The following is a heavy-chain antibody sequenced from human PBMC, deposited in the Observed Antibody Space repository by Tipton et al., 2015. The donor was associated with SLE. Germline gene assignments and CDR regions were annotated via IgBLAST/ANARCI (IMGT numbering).Heavy chain of an antibody. V-gene: IGHV4-59*11. Sequence: TLSLTCTVSGGSISSHYWSWIRQPPGKGLEWIGYIYYSGSTNYNPSLKSRVTISVDTSKNQFSLKLSSVTAADTAVYYCARVKESDYYDSAHAFDIWGQGTMVTVSS. CDR1: GGSISSHY. J-gene: IGHJ3*02. CDR2: IYYSGST. CDR3: ARVKESDYYDSAHAFDI. D-gene: IGHD3-22*01.